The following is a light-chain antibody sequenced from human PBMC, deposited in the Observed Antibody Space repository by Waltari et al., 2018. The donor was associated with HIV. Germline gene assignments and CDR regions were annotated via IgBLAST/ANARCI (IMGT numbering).Light chain of an antibody. CDR3: QQYDTSPWT. J-gene: IGKJ2*02. Sequence: ETVLTQSPGTLSLSPGDRATLSCRASQSVRSSYLAWYQQKPGQAPRLLIYGASSRATGIPDRFSGSGSGTDFTLIIGRLEPEDFAVYYCQQYDTSPWTFGQGTKLEI. CDR2: GAS. CDR1: QSVRSSY. V-gene: IGKV3-20*01.